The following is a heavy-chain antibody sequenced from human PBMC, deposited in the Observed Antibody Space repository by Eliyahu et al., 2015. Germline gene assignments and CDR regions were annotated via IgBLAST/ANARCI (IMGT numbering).Heavy chain of an antibody. CDR1: GFTFNNAW. Sequence: EVQLVESGGGLVKPGESLRLSCAASGFTFNNAWMNWVRQTPGKGLEWVGRIKTKTDGGTIDYAAPVKGRFTISRDDSKNTLYLQMNSLKTEDTAVYFCTTGWGDYWGQGTLVTVSS. CDR3: TTGWGDY. CDR2: IKTKTDGGTI. J-gene: IGHJ4*02. D-gene: IGHD3-16*01. V-gene: IGHV3-15*01.